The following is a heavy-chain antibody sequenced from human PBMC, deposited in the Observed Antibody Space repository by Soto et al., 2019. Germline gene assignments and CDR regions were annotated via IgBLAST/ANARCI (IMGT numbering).Heavy chain of an antibody. CDR3: ARGPFLMGGYDYVASYYYMDV. CDR1: GYTFTSYG. Sequence: GASVKVSCKASGYTFTSYGISWVRQAPGQGLEWMGWISPNSGGTNYAQKFQGWVTMTRDTSISTAYMELSRLRSDDTAVYYCARGPFLMGGYDYVASYYYMDVWGKGTTVTVSS. D-gene: IGHD5-12*01. J-gene: IGHJ6*03. V-gene: IGHV1-2*04. CDR2: ISPNSGGT.